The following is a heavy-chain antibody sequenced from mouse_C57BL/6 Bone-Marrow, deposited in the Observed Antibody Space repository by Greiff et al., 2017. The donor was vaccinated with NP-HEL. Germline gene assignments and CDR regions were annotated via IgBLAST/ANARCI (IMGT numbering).Heavy chain of an antibody. CDR2: IYPGDGDT. V-gene: IGHV1-82*01. CDR1: GYAFSSSW. J-gene: IGHJ2*01. D-gene: IGHD2-3*01. CDR3: APYDGYY. Sequence: QVQLQQSGPELVKPGASVKISCKASGYAFSSSWMNWVKQRPGKGLEWIGRIYPGDGDTNYNGKFKGKATLTADKSSSTAYMQLSSLTSEDSAVYFWAPYDGYYWGQGTTLTVSS.